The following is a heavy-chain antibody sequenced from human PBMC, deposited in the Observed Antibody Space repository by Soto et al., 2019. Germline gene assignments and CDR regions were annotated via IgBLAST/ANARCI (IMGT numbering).Heavy chain of an antibody. V-gene: IGHV4-59*01. D-gene: IGHD6-13*01. Sequence: QVQLQESGPGVVKPSETLSLTCTVSGDSTSDYYWNWIRQTPGKGLEWIGHISYSGNTKYNPSLNSRATRSLGTSNKQFSLKLSSVTAADTAVYYCARDRADSSSWYWLDPWGQGTLVTVSS. CDR1: GDSTSDYY. CDR2: ISYSGNT. CDR3: ARDRADSSSWYWLDP. J-gene: IGHJ5*02.